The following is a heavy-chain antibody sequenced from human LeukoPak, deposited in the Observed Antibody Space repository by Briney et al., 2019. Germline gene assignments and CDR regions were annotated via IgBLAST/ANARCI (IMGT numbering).Heavy chain of an antibody. CDR1: GGSISSYY. CDR2: IYYSGST. J-gene: IGHJ3*02. Sequence: SETLSLTFTVSGGSISSYYWSWIRQPPGKGLEWIGYIYYSGSTNYNPSLKSRVTISVDTSKNQFSLKLSSVTAADTAVYYCARSPRIFGVVISAFDIWGQGTMVTVSS. CDR3: ARSPRIFGVVISAFDI. D-gene: IGHD3-3*01. V-gene: IGHV4-59*01.